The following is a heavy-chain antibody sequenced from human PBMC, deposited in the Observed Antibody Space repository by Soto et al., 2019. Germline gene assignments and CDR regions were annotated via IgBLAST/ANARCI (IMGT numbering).Heavy chain of an antibody. CDR2: IYYSGST. CDR1: GGSISSGDYY. Sequence: VSGGSISSGDYYWSWIRQPPGKGLEWIGYIYYSGSTYYNPSLKSRVTISVDTSKNQFSLKLSSVTAADTAVYYCARGKTYDILTGHYHYFDYWGQGTLVTVSS. D-gene: IGHD3-9*01. V-gene: IGHV4-30-4*01. J-gene: IGHJ4*02. CDR3: ARGKTYDILTGHYHYFDY.